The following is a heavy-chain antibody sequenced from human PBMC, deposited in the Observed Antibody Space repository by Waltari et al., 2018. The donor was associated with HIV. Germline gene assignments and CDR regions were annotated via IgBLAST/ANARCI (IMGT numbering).Heavy chain of an antibody. CDR3: ARAAAGGNWFDP. D-gene: IGHD1-26*01. CDR2: INPNSGGT. V-gene: IGHV1-2*02. J-gene: IGHJ5*02. Sequence: SGYTFTGYYMHWVRQAPGQGLEWMGWINPNSGGTNYAQKFQGRVTMTRDTSISTAYMELSRLRSDDTAVYYCARAAAGGNWFDPWGQGTLVTVSS. CDR1: GYTFTGYY.